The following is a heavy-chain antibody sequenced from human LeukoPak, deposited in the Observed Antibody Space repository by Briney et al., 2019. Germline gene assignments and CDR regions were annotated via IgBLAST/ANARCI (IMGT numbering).Heavy chain of an antibody. CDR1: GGSFSGYY. D-gene: IGHD3-22*01. CDR3: ARQFAYDSSGYYHGAFDI. J-gene: IGHJ3*02. V-gene: IGHV4-34*01. Sequence: SETLSLTCAVYGGSFSGYYWSWIRQPPGKGLEWIGEINHSGSTNYNPSLKSRVTISVDTSKNQFSLKLSSVTAADTAVYYCARQFAYDSSGYYHGAFDIWGQGTMVTVSS. CDR2: INHSGST.